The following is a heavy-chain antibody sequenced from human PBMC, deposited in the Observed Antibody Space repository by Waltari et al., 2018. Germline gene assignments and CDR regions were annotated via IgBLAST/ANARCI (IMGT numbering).Heavy chain of an antibody. CDR3: ARQLYYYGSGNWFDP. J-gene: IGHJ5*02. D-gene: IGHD3-10*01. CDR1: GYSISSGYY. V-gene: IGHV4-38-2*01. Sequence: QVQLQESGPGLVKPSETLSLTCAVSGYSISSGYYWGWIRQPPGTGLEWIGSIYHSGSTYYNPSLKSRVTISVDTSKNQFSLKLSSVTAADTAVYYCARQLYYYGSGNWFDPWGQGTLVTVSS. CDR2: IYHSGST.